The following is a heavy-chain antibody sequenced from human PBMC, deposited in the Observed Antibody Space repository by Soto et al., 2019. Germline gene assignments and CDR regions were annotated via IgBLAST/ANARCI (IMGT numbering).Heavy chain of an antibody. Sequence: GASVKVSCKVSGSTFTSNCIGWVRQAPGQGLEWMGWISTYNENMDTAPQLQGRLTMTTDTSTTTAYMELTNLKFDDTALYYCAHLCTGDCSSDLDSWGKGTRVPVSS. CDR3: AHLCTGDCSSDLDS. V-gene: IGHV1-18*04. CDR2: ISTYNENM. J-gene: IGHJ4*02. CDR1: GSTFTSNC. D-gene: IGHD2-21*02.